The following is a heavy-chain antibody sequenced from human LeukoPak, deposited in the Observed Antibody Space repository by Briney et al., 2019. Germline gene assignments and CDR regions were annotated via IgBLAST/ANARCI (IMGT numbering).Heavy chain of an antibody. V-gene: IGHV1-2*02. D-gene: IGHD3-3*01. Sequence: ASVKVSCKASGYTFTGYYMHWVRQAPGQGLEWMGWINPNSGGTNYAQKFQGRVTMTRDTSLSTAYMKLSRLRSDDTAVYYCATGRVTIFGVVTLRGEFDPWGQGTLVTVSS. CDR3: ATGRVTIFGVVTLRGEFDP. J-gene: IGHJ5*02. CDR2: INPNSGGT. CDR1: GYTFTGYY.